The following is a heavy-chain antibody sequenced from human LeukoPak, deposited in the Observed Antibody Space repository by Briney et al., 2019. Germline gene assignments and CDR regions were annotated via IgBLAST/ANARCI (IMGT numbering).Heavy chain of an antibody. CDR1: GFTFSSYG. J-gene: IGHJ6*02. D-gene: IGHD2-15*01. CDR2: IWYDGSNK. CDR3: ARLDCSGGSCYSYSHYYYYYGMDV. V-gene: IGHV3-33*01. Sequence: GRSLRLSCAASGFTFSSYGMHWVRQAPGKGLEWVAVIWYDGSNKYYADSVKGRLTISRDNSKNTLYLQMNSLRAEDTAVYYCARLDCSGGSCYSYSHYYYYYGMDVWGQGTTVTVSS.